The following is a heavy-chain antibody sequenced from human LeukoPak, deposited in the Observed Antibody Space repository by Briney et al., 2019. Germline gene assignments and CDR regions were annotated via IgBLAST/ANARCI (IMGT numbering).Heavy chain of an antibody. Sequence: SETLSLTCTVSGDSISSYYWSWIRQSPGKGLEWIGYIYYSGSTDYNPSLKSRATISIDTSKTQFYLNLSSVTASDTAVCYCARTSYSGTYYWFDPWGQGTVVTVSS. CDR1: GDSISSYY. J-gene: IGHJ5*02. CDR2: IYYSGST. CDR3: ARTSYSGTYYWFDP. D-gene: IGHD1-26*01. V-gene: IGHV4-59*08.